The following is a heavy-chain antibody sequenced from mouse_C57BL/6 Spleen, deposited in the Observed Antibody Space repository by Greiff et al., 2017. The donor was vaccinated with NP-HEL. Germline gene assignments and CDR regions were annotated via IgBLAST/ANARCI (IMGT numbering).Heavy chain of an antibody. J-gene: IGHJ2*01. V-gene: IGHV3-6*01. D-gene: IGHD2-3*01. Sequence: EVQLQQSGPGLVKPSQSLSLTCSVTGYSITSGYYWNWIRQFPGNKLEWMGYISYDGSNNYNPSLKNRISITRDTSKNQFFLKLNSVTTEDTATYYCARGGIYDGGRGGNDYWGQGTTLTVSS. CDR2: ISYDGSN. CDR1: GYSITSGYY. CDR3: ARGGIYDGGRGGNDY.